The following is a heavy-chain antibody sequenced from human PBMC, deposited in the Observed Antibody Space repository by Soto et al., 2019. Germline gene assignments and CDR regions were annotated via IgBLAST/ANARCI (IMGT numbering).Heavy chain of an antibody. Sequence: PWWSLRLCCAASGFTFSNYGMHWFRQAPGKGLEWVAIIWHDGNNKYYADSVRGRFIISRDNSKNRLYLQMNSLRAEDTAVYYCASDLVGASDSYGLDVWGQGTPVTVSS. D-gene: IGHD1-26*01. CDR1: GFTFSNYG. V-gene: IGHV3-33*01. J-gene: IGHJ6*02. CDR3: ASDLVGASDSYGLDV. CDR2: IWHDGNNK.